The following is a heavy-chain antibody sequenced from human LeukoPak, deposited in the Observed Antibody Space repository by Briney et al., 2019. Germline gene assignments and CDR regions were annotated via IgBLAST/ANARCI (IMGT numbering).Heavy chain of an antibody. CDR2: INPNSGGT. J-gene: IGHJ4*02. D-gene: IGHD6-19*01. V-gene: IGHV1-2*02. Sequence: ASVKVSCKASGYTFTGYYMHWVRQAPGQGLEWMGWINPNSGGTNYAQKFQGRVTMTRDTSISTAYMELSRLRSDDTAVYYCARARVSHSSGDSWGQGTLVTVSS. CDR1: GYTFTGYY. CDR3: ARARVSHSSGDS.